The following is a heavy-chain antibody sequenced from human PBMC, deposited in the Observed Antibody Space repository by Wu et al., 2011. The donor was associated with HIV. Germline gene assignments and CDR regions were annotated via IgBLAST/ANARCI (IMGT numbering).Heavy chain of an antibody. D-gene: IGHD2-2*01. CDR2: INPNSGGT. J-gene: IGHJ6*03. V-gene: IGHV1-2*02. Sequence: QVQLVQSGAEVKKPGSSVKVSCKASGAIFGNYPITWVRQAPGQGLEWMGWINPNSGGTNYAQKFQGRVTMTRDTSISTAYMELSRLRSDDTAVYYCARAASEVPAATADYYYYYMDVWGKGTTVTVSS. CDR1: GAIFGNYP. CDR3: ARAASEVPAATADYYYYYMDV.